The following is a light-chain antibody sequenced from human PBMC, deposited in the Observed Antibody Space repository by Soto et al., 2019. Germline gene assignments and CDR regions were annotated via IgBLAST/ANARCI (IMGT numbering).Light chain of an antibody. V-gene: IGKV1-39*01. CDR3: QQSYSTLWT. CDR2: AAS. CDR1: QSISSY. J-gene: IGKJ1*01. Sequence: DIQMTQSPSSLSASVGDRVTITCLASQSISSYLNWYQQKPGKAPKLLIYAASSLQSGVPTRFSGSGSGTDFTLTISSLQPEDFATYYCQQSYSTLWTFGQWNQVEIK.